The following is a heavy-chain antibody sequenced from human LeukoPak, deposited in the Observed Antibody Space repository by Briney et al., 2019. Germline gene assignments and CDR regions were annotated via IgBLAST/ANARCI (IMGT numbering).Heavy chain of an antibody. CDR2: IYTSGRT. D-gene: IGHD3-10*01. V-gene: IGHV4-61*02. J-gene: IGHJ5*02. CDR1: GGSISNGDYH. CDR3: ARLAVRGVTPNWFDP. Sequence: PSETLSLTCTVSGGSISNGDYHWSWIRQPAGKGLEWIGRIYTSGRTNYNPSLKSRVTISVDTSKNQFSLKLSSVTAADTAVYYCARLAVRGVTPNWFDPWGQGTLVTVSS.